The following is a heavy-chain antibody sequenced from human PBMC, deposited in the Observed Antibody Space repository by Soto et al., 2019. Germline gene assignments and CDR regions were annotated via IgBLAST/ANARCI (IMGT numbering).Heavy chain of an antibody. CDR2: NSGSDGKT. CDR1: RFSFRSYA. CDR3: ARRSYLDY. V-gene: IGHV3-23*01. D-gene: IGHD3-10*01. J-gene: IGHJ4*02. Sequence: LRLSCAASRFSFRSYALSWVRQAPGKGLEWVSTNSGSDGKTLYADPVKGRLSISRDTYQSTLYLKLNSLRADDTAIYYCARRSYLDYWGQGTLVTVSS.